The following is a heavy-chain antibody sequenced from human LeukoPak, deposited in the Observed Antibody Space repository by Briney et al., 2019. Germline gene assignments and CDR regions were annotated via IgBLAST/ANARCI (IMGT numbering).Heavy chain of an antibody. CDR1: GFTFSSYG. CDR2: IWYDGSNK. Sequence: GGSLRLSCAASGFTFSSYGMHWVRQAPGKGLEWVADIWYDGSNKYYADSVKGRFTISRDNSKNTLYLQMNSLRAEDTAVYYCAAVVPASFDSWGQGALVAVSS. V-gene: IGHV3-33*01. J-gene: IGHJ4*02. D-gene: IGHD2-2*01. CDR3: AAVVPASFDS.